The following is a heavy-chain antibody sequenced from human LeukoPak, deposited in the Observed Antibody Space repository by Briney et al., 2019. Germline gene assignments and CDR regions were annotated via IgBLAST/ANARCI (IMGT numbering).Heavy chain of an antibody. J-gene: IGHJ5*02. CDR1: GYTFTGYY. CDR2: INPNSGGT. CDR3: ARSGITMVRGVKGDNWFDP. D-gene: IGHD3-10*01. Sequence: ASVKVSCKASGYTFTGYYMHWVRQAPGQGLEWMGWINPNSGGTNYAQKFQGWVTMTRDTSISTAYMELSRLRSDDTAVYYCARSGITMVRGVKGDNWFDPWGQGTLVTVSS. V-gene: IGHV1-2*04.